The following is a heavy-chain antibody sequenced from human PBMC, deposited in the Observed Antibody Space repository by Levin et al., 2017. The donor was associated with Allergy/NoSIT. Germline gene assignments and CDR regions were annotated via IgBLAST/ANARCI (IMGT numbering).Heavy chain of an antibody. CDR1: GFTYRSYW. J-gene: IGHJ4*02. Sequence: GGSLRLSCVASGFTYRSYWMSWVRQAPGKGLEWVANIKQDGSEKYYVDSVKGRFTISRDNAKNSLYLQMNSLRAEDTAVYYCARLGYCSSTSCYYGYVDYWGQGTLVTV. CDR2: IKQDGSEK. D-gene: IGHD2-2*01. V-gene: IGHV3-7*01. CDR3: ARLGYCSSTSCYYGYVDY.